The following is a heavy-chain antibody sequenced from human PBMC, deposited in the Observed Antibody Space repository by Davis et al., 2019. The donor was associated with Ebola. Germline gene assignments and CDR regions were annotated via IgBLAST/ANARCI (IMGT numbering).Heavy chain of an antibody. D-gene: IGHD3-10*01. CDR2: INPNSGGT. Sequence: ASVKVSCKASGYTFTGYYMHWVRQAPGQGLEWLGWINPNSGGTNYAQKFQGRVTMTRDTSISTAYMELSRLRSDDTAVYYCAREREYYGSGSSFAFDYWGQGTLVTVSS. J-gene: IGHJ4*02. CDR3: AREREYYGSGSSFAFDY. CDR1: GYTFTGYY. V-gene: IGHV1-2*02.